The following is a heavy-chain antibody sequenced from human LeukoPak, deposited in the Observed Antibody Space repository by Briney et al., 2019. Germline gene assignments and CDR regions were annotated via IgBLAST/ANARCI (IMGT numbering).Heavy chain of an antibody. CDR2: ISGIGGST. D-gene: IGHD1-14*01. V-gene: IGHV3-23*01. CDR1: GFTFSSYA. J-gene: IGHJ6*02. CDR3: AKGYWVSYGMDV. Sequence: PGGSLRLSCAASGFTFSSYAMSWVRQAPGKGLEWVSAISGIGGSTYYADSVKGRFTISRDNSKDTLYLQMNSLRAEDTAVYYCAKGYWVSYGMDVWGQGTTVTVSS.